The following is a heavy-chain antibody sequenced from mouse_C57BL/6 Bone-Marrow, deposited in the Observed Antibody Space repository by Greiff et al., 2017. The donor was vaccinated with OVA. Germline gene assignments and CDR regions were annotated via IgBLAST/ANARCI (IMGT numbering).Heavy chain of an antibody. J-gene: IGHJ4*01. CDR1: GYTFTSYW. D-gene: IGHD1-1*01. CDR3: AKLRGDAMDY. Sequence: QVHVKQPGAELVKPGASVKMSCKASGYTFTSYWITWVKQRPGQGLEWIGDIYPGSGSTNYNEKFKSKATLTVDTSSSTAYMQLSSLTSEDSAVYYCAKLRGDAMDYWGQGTSVTVSS. V-gene: IGHV1-55*01. CDR2: IYPGSGST.